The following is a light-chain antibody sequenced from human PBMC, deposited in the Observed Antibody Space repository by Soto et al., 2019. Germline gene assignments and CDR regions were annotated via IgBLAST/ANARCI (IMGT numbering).Light chain of an antibody. CDR1: QSISNN. Sequence: EIVMTQSPATLSVSPGERATLSCRASQSISNNLAWYQQKPGQAPRLLIYGASTRAAGIPARFSGGGSGTDFTLTISSLQSEDSAIYYCQQYNNWPLTFGPGTKVDIK. CDR2: GAS. V-gene: IGKV3-15*01. CDR3: QQYNNWPLT. J-gene: IGKJ3*01.